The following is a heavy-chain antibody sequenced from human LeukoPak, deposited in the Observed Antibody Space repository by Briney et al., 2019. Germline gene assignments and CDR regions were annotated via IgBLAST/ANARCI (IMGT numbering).Heavy chain of an antibody. CDR2: ISAYNGNT. CDR1: GYTFTSYG. CDR3: ARDRIVVVSALTDI. J-gene: IGHJ3*02. V-gene: IGHV1-18*01. Sequence: ASVKVSCKASGYTFTSYGISWVRQAPGQGIEWMGWISAYNGNTNYAQKLQGRVTMTTDTSTSTAYMELRSLRSDDTAVYYCARDRIVVVSALTDIWGQGTMVTVSS. D-gene: IGHD2-2*01.